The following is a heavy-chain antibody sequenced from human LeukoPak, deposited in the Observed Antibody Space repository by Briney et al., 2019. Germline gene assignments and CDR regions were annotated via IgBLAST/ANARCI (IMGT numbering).Heavy chain of an antibody. Sequence: PSGTLSLTCAVSGGSISSSNWWSWVRQPPGKGLEWIGYIYYSGSTYYNPSLKSRVTISVDTSKNQFSLKLSSVTAADTAVYYCARDITMVRGGHHGGYFDYWGQGTLVTVSS. CDR3: ARDITMVRGGHHGGYFDY. J-gene: IGHJ4*02. D-gene: IGHD3-10*01. CDR2: IYYSGST. V-gene: IGHV4-4*02. CDR1: GGSISSSNW.